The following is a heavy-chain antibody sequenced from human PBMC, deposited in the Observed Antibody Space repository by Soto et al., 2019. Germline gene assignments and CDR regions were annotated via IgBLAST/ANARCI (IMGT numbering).Heavy chain of an antibody. CDR1: GYRFSSFG. Sequence: QVQLVQSGAEVKKPGASVKVSCKASGYRFSSFGIIWVRQAPGQGLEWMGWISAYNGNTNYAQKFQGRVTMSTDTSTSSAYMQLWSLRSDDTAVYYCARPLDYYFYAMDAWGQGTTVTVSS. CDR3: ARPLDYYFYAMDA. V-gene: IGHV1-18*01. J-gene: IGHJ6*02. CDR2: ISAYNGNT.